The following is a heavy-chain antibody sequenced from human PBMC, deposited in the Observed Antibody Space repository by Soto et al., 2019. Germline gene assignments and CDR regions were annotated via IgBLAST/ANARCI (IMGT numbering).Heavy chain of an antibody. V-gene: IGHV1-69*01. D-gene: IGHD3-10*01. CDR1: GGAFGRYS. J-gene: IGHJ4*02. CDR3: ARGDERTAGTMFEY. Sequence: QVQLEQSGPEVKRPGTSVKVSCKASGGAFGRYSVIWVRQAPGQGLEWIGGVIPVFNTSNYSLKFQGRVPISADESTSTVFMELRSLRSEDTALYYCARGDERTAGTMFEYWGQGTLVTVSS. CDR2: VIPVFNTS.